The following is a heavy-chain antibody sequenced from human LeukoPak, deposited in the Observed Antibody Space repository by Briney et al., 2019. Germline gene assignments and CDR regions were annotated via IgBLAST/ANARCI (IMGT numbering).Heavy chain of an antibody. Sequence: GGSLRLYCAASGFTFSSYAMSWVRQAPGKGLGWVSAISGSGGSTYYADSVKGRFTISRDNSKNTLYLQMNSLRAEDTAVYYCAKDTVATVLYFDYWGQGTLVTVSS. CDR3: AKDTVATVLYFDY. J-gene: IGHJ4*02. CDR2: ISGSGGST. V-gene: IGHV3-23*01. D-gene: IGHD6-19*01. CDR1: GFTFSSYA.